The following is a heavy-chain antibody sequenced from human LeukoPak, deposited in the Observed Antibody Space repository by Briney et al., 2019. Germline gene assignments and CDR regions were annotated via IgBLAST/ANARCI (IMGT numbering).Heavy chain of an antibody. CDR3: AKDSGSSGYPRGFDY. CDR2: ISYDGSNK. V-gene: IGHV3-30*18. J-gene: IGHJ4*02. D-gene: IGHD3-22*01. Sequence: PGGSLRLSCAASGFTVSSNYMSWVRQAPGKGLEWVAVISYDGSNKYYADSVKGRFTISRDNSKNTLYLQMNSLRAEDTAVYYCAKDSGSSGYPRGFDYWGQGILVTVSS. CDR1: GFTVSSNY.